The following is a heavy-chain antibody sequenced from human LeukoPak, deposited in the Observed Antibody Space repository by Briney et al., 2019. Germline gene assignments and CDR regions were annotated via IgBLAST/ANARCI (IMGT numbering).Heavy chain of an antibody. Sequence: AGSLRLSCAASGFTFSSYSMNWVRQAPGKGLEWVSSISSSSSYIYYADSVKGRFTISRDNAKNSLYLQMNSLRAEDTAVYYCARCSEVVPAATPQDFDYWGQGTLVTVSS. J-gene: IGHJ4*02. D-gene: IGHD2-2*02. CDR3: ARCSEVVPAATPQDFDY. CDR2: ISSSSSYI. CDR1: GFTFSSYS. V-gene: IGHV3-21*01.